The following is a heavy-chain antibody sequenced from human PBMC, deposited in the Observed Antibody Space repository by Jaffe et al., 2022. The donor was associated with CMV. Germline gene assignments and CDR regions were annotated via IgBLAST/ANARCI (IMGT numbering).Heavy chain of an antibody. Sequence: EVQLVESGGGLVKPGGSLRLSCAASGFIFSTHTMNWVRQAPGKGLEWVSSIDTSSSIIYYADSVKGRFTISRDNAKNSLYLQMNSLRAEETAVYYCARERLRYYGMDVWGQGTTVIVSS. D-gene: IGHD3-9*01. CDR2: IDTSSSII. CDR1: GFIFSTHT. CDR3: ARERLRYYGMDV. V-gene: IGHV3-21*01. J-gene: IGHJ6*02.